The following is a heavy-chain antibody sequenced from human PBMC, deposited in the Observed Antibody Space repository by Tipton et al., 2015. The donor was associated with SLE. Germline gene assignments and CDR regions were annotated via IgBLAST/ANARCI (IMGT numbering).Heavy chain of an antibody. J-gene: IGHJ3*01. CDR3: AKDSGNYGDYVGAFDF. D-gene: IGHD4-17*01. CDR1: GFTFNDFA. CDR2: IVWNSHKI. V-gene: IGHV3-9*01. Sequence: SPRLSCAASGFTFNDFALHWVRQAPGKGLEWVSGIVWNSHKIDYAGSVKGRFTMSRDNAKNSLYLEMNSLRPEDTALYYCAKDSGNYGDYVGAFDFWGQGTMVTVSS.